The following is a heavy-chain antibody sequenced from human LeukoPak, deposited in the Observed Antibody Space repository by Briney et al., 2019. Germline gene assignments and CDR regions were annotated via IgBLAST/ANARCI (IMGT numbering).Heavy chain of an antibody. Sequence: GASVKVSCKASGYTFTGYYMHWVRQAPGQGLEWMGWINPNSGGTNYAQKFQGRVTMTRDTSISTAYMELSRLRSDDTAVYYCARDRERGYSYGYEPNRFDPWGQGTLVTVSS. D-gene: IGHD5-18*01. J-gene: IGHJ5*02. V-gene: IGHV1-2*02. CDR2: INPNSGGT. CDR1: GYTFTGYY. CDR3: ARDRERGYSYGYEPNRFDP.